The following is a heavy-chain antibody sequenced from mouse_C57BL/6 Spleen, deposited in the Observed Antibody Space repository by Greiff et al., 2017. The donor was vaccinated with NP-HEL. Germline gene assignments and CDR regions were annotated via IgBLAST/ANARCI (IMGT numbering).Heavy chain of an antibody. CDR1: GYAFTNYL. CDR3: ARGRGYEFAY. CDR2: INPGSGGT. J-gene: IGHJ3*01. D-gene: IGHD2-2*01. Sequence: VQLQQSGAELVRPGTSVKVSCKASGYAFTNYLIEWVKQRPGQGLEWIGVINPGSGGTNYNEKFKGKATLTADKSSSTAYMQLSSLTSEDSAVYCCARGRGYEFAYWGQGTLVTVSA. V-gene: IGHV1-54*01.